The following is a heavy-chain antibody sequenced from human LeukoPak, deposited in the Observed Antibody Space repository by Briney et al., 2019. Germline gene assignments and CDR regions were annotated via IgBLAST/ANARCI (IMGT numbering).Heavy chain of an antibody. J-gene: IGHJ4*02. V-gene: IGHV1-69*05. D-gene: IGHD3-10*01. CDR1: GGTFSGYA. CDR2: IIPIFGTA. Sequence: SVKVSCKASGGTFSGYAISWVRQAPGQGLEWMGRIIPIFGTAIYAQKFQGRVTITTDESTSTAYMELSSLRSEDTAVYYCARGRVRGVIITPLDYWGQGTLVTVSS. CDR3: ARGRVRGVIITPLDY.